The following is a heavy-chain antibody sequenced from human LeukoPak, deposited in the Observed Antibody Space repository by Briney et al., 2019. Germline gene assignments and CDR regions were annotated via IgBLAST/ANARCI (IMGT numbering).Heavy chain of an antibody. CDR2: IKDDGTDK. V-gene: IGHV3-7*03. CDR1: GFAFDSFA. D-gene: IGHD4-23*01. J-gene: IGHJ4*02. Sequence: PGGSLRLSCAASGFAFDSFAMSWVRQAPGQGLEWVANIKDDGTDKNYMDSVRGRFTISRDNAKSSLSLQLNSLRAEDTALYYCAREIVGGASAFDCWGQGTLVTVSS. CDR3: AREIVGGASAFDC.